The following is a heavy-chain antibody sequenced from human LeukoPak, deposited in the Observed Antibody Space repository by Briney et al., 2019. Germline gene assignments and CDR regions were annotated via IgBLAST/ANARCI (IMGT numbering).Heavy chain of an antibody. CDR2: IIPIFGTA. CDR1: GGTFSSYA. Sequence: ASVKVSCKASGGTFSSYAISWVRQAPGQGLEWMGGIIPIFGTANYAQKFQGRVTITADESTSTAYMELSSLRSEDTAVYYCARFRYYYDSSGYAFYFDYWGQGTLVTVSS. CDR3: ARFRYYYDSSGYAFYFDY. V-gene: IGHV1-69*13. D-gene: IGHD3-22*01. J-gene: IGHJ4*02.